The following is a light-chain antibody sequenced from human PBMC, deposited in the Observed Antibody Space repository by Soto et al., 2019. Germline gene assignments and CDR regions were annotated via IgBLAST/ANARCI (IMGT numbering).Light chain of an antibody. CDR2: GNN. CDR3: QSYDSSVSKVV. Sequence: QPVLTQPPSVSGAPGQRVTISCTGSSSNIGAGYDVHWYQQLPGTAPKLLISGNNNRPSGVPDRFSGSKSGTSASLAITGLQDEDEADYYCQSYDSSVSKVVFGGGTKLTVL. CDR1: SSNIGAGYD. V-gene: IGLV1-40*01. J-gene: IGLJ2*01.